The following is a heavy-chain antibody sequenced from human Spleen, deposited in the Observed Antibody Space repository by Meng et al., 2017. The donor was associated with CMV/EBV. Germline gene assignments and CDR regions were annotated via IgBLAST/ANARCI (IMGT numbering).Heavy chain of an antibody. Sequence: SETLSLTCTVSGGSITSSNYYWGWIRQPPGKGLEWIGNIYYSGSTYYNPSLKSRVTISVDTSKNQFSLKLISVTAADTAVYYCVRVATSYDFWSDYPTNHFYYFDYWGQGTLVTVSS. D-gene: IGHD3-3*01. V-gene: IGHV4-39*07. CDR2: IYYSGST. J-gene: IGHJ4*02. CDR3: VRVATSYDFWSDYPTNHFYYFDY. CDR1: GGSITSSNYY.